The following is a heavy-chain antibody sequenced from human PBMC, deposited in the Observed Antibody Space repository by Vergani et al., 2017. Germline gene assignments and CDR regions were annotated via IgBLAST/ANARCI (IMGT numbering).Heavy chain of an antibody. V-gene: IGHV3-21*01. Sequence: EVQLLESGGCLVMPGGSLRLSCVASGFTFGSYSMNWVRQAPGKGLEWVSFISSSSSYRYYADSVKGRFTISRDNGEYSLLLQMNSLRPEDTAVYYCASGVPGYQLAIQYFQHWGQGTLVTVSS. CDR1: GFTFGSYS. J-gene: IGHJ1*01. D-gene: IGHD2-2*01. CDR3: ASGVPGYQLAIQYFQH. CDR2: ISSSSSYR.